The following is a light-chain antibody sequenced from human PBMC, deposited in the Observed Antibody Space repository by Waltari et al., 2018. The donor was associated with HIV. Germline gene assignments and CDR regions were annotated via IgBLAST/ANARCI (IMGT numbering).Light chain of an antibody. CDR2: AAS. V-gene: IGKV1-9*01. Sequence: IHLTQSPSFLSASVGDRVSISCRASQGVGRYLAWYQQKLGKAPKLLIYAASALQSGVPSRFSGSGSGTEFTLTISSLQPEDFATYYCQQLNGYPRTFGQGTKVERK. J-gene: IGKJ1*01. CDR1: QGVGRY. CDR3: QQLNGYPRT.